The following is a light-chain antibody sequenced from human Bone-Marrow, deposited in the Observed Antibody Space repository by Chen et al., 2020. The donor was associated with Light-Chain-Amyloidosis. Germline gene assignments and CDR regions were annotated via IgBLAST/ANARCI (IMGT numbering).Light chain of an antibody. Sequence: QSALTQPASVSGSPGLSITISCTGTSSDVGSYDPVSWYQQHPGKAPKLMIYEGSQRPSGVSNRFSCSKSGNTASLTISGLQAEDEADYYCCSYAGSSTYVFGTGTKVTVL. CDR2: EGS. J-gene: IGLJ1*01. CDR3: CSYAGSSTYV. CDR1: SSDVGSYDP. V-gene: IGLV2-23*01.